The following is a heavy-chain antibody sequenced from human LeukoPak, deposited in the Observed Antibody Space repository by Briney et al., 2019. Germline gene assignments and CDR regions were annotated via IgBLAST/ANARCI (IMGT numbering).Heavy chain of an antibody. V-gene: IGHV5-51*01. Sequence: GESLMISCKGSGYSFTNYWIGWVRQMPGKGLVWMGIIYPGDSETRYSPSFQGQVTISADKSISTAYLQWSSLKASDTAMYYCARHGLTGGHDAFDIWGQGTMVTVSS. CDR2: IYPGDSET. J-gene: IGHJ3*02. CDR3: ARHGLTGGHDAFDI. D-gene: IGHD1-14*01. CDR1: GYSFTNYW.